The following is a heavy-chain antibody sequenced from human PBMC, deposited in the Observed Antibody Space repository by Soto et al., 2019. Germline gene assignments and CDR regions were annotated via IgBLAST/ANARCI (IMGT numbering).Heavy chain of an antibody. J-gene: IGHJ4*02. Sequence: SETLSLTCTVSGGSISDISYCWGWIRQPPGKGLQWIGCMFYSGATYYNPSLKNRVTLSVDTSNNEFSLKLVSVTAPDTAVYYCVRDGSSGWHFDSWGQGTLVTVSS. V-gene: IGHV4-39*02. CDR3: VRDGSSGWHFDS. D-gene: IGHD6-19*01. CDR2: MFYSGAT. CDR1: GGSISDISYC.